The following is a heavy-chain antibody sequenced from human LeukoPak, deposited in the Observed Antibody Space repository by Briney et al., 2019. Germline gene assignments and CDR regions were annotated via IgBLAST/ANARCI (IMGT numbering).Heavy chain of an antibody. V-gene: IGHV7-4-1*02. Sequence: VASVKVSCKASGYTFTSYAMNWVREAPGQGLEWMGWINTNTGNPTYAQGLTGRFVFSLDTFVCTAYLQISSLKAEDTAVYYCAIWYCSGGRCYSNARTFDYWGQGTRVSVSS. D-gene: IGHD2-15*01. CDR1: GYTFTSYA. CDR2: INTNTGNP. CDR3: AIWYCSGGRCYSNARTFDY. J-gene: IGHJ4*02.